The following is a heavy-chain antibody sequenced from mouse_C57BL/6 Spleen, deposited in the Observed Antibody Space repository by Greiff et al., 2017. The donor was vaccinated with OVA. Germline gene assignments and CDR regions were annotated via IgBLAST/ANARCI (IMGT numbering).Heavy chain of an antibody. V-gene: IGHV1-15*01. CDR2: IDPETGGT. CDR3: TRFGPRYAMDY. J-gene: IGHJ4*01. CDR1: GYTFTDYE. Sequence: QVQLQQSGAELVRPGASVTLSCKASGYTFTDYEMHWVKQTPVHGLEWIGAIDPETGGTAYNQKFKGKAILTADKSSGTAYMELRSLTSEDSAVYYCTRFGPRYAMDYWGQGTSVTVSS.